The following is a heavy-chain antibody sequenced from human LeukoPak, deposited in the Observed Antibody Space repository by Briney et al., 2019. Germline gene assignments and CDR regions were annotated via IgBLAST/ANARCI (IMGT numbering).Heavy chain of an antibody. CDR3: TRYNVGFES. Sequence: QTGGSLRLSCTASEFTFSSYAMRWVRQASGKGLEWVGRIRSKTNSYATSYAASVKGRFALSRDDSKNTAYLQMNSLKTEDTAVYYCTRYNVGFESWGQGTLVTVSS. J-gene: IGHJ4*02. CDR2: IRSKTNSYAT. CDR1: EFTFSSYA. D-gene: IGHD1-1*01. V-gene: IGHV3-73*01.